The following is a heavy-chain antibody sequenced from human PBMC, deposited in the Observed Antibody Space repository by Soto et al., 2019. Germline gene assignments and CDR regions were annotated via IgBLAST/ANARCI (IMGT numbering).Heavy chain of an antibody. CDR1: GFTFNTYD. CDR3: VRSGTARLLRHSWFDT. CDR2: ITTSSAYI. V-gene: IGHV3-21*01. D-gene: IGHD2-21*01. Sequence: EVQLVASGGGLVKPGGSLRLSCADSGFTFNTYDMNWVRQAPGKGLEWVSSITTSSAYIYYADSLKGRITISRDNAKNSLFLQMNSLRAEDTAVYYCVRSGTARLLRHSWFDTWGQGTLVTVSS. J-gene: IGHJ5*02.